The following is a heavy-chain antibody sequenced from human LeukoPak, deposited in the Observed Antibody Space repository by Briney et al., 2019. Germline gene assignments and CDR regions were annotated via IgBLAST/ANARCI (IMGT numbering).Heavy chain of an antibody. CDR3: AKDPWMLPHPEYFQD. Sequence: GGSLRLSCAASGFTFSSYAMSWVRQAPGKGLEWVSAISGSGDSTYYAGSVKGRFTISRDNSKNTLYLQMNSLRAEDTAIYYCAKDPWMLPHPEYFQDWGQGTLVVVSS. CDR2: ISGSGDST. D-gene: IGHD2-8*01. CDR1: GFTFSSYA. J-gene: IGHJ1*01. V-gene: IGHV3-23*01.